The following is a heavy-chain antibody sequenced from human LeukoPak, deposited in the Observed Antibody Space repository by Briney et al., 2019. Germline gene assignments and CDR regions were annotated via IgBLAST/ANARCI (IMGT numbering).Heavy chain of an antibody. V-gene: IGHV3-7*03. CDR1: RFALSSHW. J-gene: IGHJ6*02. CDR3: ARNNGMDV. Sequence: GGSLRLSCAASRFALSSHWMTWVRQVPGRGPEWVANVNRDGSETYYLDSVKGRFTISKDNAKNSLYLQMNSLRAEDTALYHCARNNGMDVWGQGTTVIVSS. CDR2: VNRDGSET.